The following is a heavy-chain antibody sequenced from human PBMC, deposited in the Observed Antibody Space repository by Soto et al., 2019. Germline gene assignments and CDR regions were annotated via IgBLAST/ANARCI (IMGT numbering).Heavy chain of an antibody. CDR3: ERVLTSLSGYYYSFDF. CDR1: GYSIGNFYS. D-gene: IGHD3-22*01. J-gene: IGHJ4*02. Sequence: KASETLSLTCVVSGYSIGNFYSWSWIRHPPGMGLGWIATIHHRGSNYYKPSIKSRLLISADTSNNQFSLKLDAVTAADTALYYCERVLTSLSGYYYSFDFWGPGTLVTVSS. V-gene: IGHV4-38-2*01. CDR2: IHHRGSN.